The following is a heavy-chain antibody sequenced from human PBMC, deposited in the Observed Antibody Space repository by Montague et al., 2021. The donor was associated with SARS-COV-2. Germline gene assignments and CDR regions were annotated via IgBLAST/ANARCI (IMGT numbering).Heavy chain of an antibody. CDR3: ARILSCYYGMDV. CDR2: IWYDGGNK. D-gene: IGHD2-15*01. V-gene: IGHV3-33*01. CDR1: GFTFSSYG. Sequence: SLRLSCAASGFTFSSYGMHWVRQAPGKGLEWVAVIWYDGGNKYYADSVKGRFTISRDNSKNTLYLQMNSLRAEDTAVYYCARILSCYYGMDVWGQGTTVTVSS. J-gene: IGHJ6*02.